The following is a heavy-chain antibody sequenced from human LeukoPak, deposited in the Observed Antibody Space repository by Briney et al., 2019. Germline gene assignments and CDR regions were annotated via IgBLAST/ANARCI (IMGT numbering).Heavy chain of an antibody. V-gene: IGHV4-31*03. CDR1: GGSISSGGYY. Sequence: SETLSLTCTVSGGSISSGGYYWSWIRQHPGKGLEWIGYIYYSGSTYYNPSLKSRVTISADTSKNQFSLKLSSVTAADTAVYYCARDQYDILTGYNAGWFDPWGQGTLVTVSS. CDR2: IYYSGST. J-gene: IGHJ5*02. CDR3: ARDQYDILTGYNAGWFDP. D-gene: IGHD3-9*01.